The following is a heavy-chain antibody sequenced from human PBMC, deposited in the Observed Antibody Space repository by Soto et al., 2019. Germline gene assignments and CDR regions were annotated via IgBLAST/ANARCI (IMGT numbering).Heavy chain of an antibody. Sequence: PGGSLRLSCAASGFTFSSYSMNWVRQAPGKGLEWVSYISSSSSTIYYADSVKGRFTISRDSAKNSLYLQMNSLRDEDTAVYYCARDLPIVGATYYGMDVWGQGTTVTVSS. J-gene: IGHJ6*02. CDR2: ISSSSSTI. D-gene: IGHD1-26*01. CDR3: ARDLPIVGATYYGMDV. V-gene: IGHV3-48*02. CDR1: GFTFSSYS.